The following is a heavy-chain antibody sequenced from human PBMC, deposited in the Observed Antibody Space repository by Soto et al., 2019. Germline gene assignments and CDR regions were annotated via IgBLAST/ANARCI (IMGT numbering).Heavy chain of an antibody. Sequence: SETLSLTCAVSGGSISSGSYYWSWIRQPPGKGLEWIGYIYYSGSTNYNPSLKSRVTISVDTSKNQFSLKLSSVTAADTAVYYCASDYRSGRYVAFDIWGQGTMVTVSS. CDR1: GGSISSGSYY. V-gene: IGHV4-61*01. CDR3: ASDYRSGRYVAFDI. CDR2: IYYSGST. D-gene: IGHD3-10*01. J-gene: IGHJ3*02.